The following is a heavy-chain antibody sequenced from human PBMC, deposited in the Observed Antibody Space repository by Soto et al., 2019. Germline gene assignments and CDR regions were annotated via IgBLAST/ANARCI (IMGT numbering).Heavy chain of an antibody. CDR3: ARVLSAETWDWFDP. CDR1: GGTFSSYA. D-gene: IGHD2-15*01. V-gene: IGHV1-69*06. CDR2: IIPIFGTA. J-gene: IGHJ5*02. Sequence: GASVKVSCKASGGTFSSYAISWVRQAPGQGLEWMGGIIPIFGTANYAQKFQGRVTITADKSTSTAYMELSSLRSEDTAVYYCARVLSAETWDWFDPWGQGTLVTVPQ.